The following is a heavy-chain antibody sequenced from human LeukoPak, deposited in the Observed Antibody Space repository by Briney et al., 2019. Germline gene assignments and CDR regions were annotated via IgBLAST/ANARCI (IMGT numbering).Heavy chain of an antibody. J-gene: IGHJ5*02. D-gene: IGHD3-22*01. V-gene: IGHV1-46*01. CDR2: INPSGGST. CDR1: GYTFTSYY. Sequence: ASVKVSCKASGYTFTSYYMHWVRQAPGQGLEWMGIINPSGGSTSYAQKFQGRVTMTRDTSTSTVYMELSSLRSEDTAVYHCARDGTYYYDSSGYYEGQSRFDPWGQGTLVTVSS. CDR3: ARDGTYYYDSSGYYEGQSRFDP.